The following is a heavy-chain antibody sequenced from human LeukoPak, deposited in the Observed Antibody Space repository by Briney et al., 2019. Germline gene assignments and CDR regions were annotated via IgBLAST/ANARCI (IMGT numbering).Heavy chain of an antibody. D-gene: IGHD3-10*01. Sequence: GGSLRLSCAASGFTLSSYGMHWVRQAPGKGLEWVAVIWYDGSNKYYADSVKGRFTISRDNSKNTLYLQMNSLRAEDTAVYYCARRRGDNWFDPWGQGTLVTVSS. V-gene: IGHV3-33*01. CDR1: GFTLSSYG. CDR2: IWYDGSNK. J-gene: IGHJ5*02. CDR3: ARRRGDNWFDP.